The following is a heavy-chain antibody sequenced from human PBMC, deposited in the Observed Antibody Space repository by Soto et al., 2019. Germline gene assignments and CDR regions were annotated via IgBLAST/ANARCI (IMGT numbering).Heavy chain of an antibody. CDR2: MNPNNGNP. CDR1: GYTFITYD. CDR3: ARRKMRSGPNYFDS. Sequence: QVQLVQSGAEVKKPGASVKVSCKDSGYTFITYDINWVRQAAGQGLEWMGWMNPNNGNPGYAQKLQGRVTMTMNTSISTAYTYLSSLRVDDTAVSFCARRKMRSGPNYFDSWGQGSLVNVSS. V-gene: IGHV1-8*01. J-gene: IGHJ4*01.